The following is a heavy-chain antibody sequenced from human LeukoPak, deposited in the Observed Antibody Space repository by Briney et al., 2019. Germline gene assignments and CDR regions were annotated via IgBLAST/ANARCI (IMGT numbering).Heavy chain of an antibody. CDR3: AKDDSSGYYQGFDY. D-gene: IGHD3-22*01. CDR2: ISWNSGSI. CDR1: GFTFDDYA. V-gene: IGHV3-9*01. Sequence: SLRLSCAASGFTFDDYAMHWVRQAPGKGLEWVSGISWNSGSIGYADSVKGRFTISRDNAKNSLYLQMNSLRAEDTALYYCAKDDSSGYYQGFDYWGQGTLVTVSS. J-gene: IGHJ4*02.